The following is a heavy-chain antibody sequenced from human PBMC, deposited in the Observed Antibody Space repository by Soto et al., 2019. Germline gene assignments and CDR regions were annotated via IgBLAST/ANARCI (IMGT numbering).Heavy chain of an antibody. CDR2: INPTSGGT. D-gene: IGHD4-17*01. CDR1: GYTFAAYY. J-gene: IGHJ4*02. Sequence: ASVKVSCKTSGYTFAAYYIHWIRQAPGQGLEWMGWINPTSGGTVYAQNFQDRVTMTRDTSISTAYMELRRLNSDDTAVYYCARDPDYGDYWGYFFDSWGQGTLVTVSS. CDR3: ARDPDYGDYWGYFFDS. V-gene: IGHV1-2*02.